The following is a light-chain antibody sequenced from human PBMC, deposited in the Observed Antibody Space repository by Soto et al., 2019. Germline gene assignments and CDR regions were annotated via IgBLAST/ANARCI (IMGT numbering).Light chain of an antibody. CDR2: AAS. J-gene: IGKJ2*01. CDR1: QSISSY. V-gene: IGKV1-39*01. CDR3: QQSYSTPPS. Sequence: DIQMTQSPSSLSASVGDRVTITCRASQSISSYLNWYQQKPGKAPKLLIYAASSLQSGVPSRFSGSGYGTDFTLTIGSLQPEDFATYYCQQSYSTPPSFGQGTKLEIK.